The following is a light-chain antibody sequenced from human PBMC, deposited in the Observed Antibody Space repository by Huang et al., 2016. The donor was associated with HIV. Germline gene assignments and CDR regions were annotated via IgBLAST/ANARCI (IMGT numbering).Light chain of an antibody. CDR3: LQHNGHPLT. CDR1: QGISNR. Sequence: DIQMTQSPFVMSASVGDRVTISCRASQGISNRLVWFQQKPGRVPKRLIHDASSLESGVPTRFIGSGSGTEVTLTINSLQPEDFATYYCLQHNGHPLTFGGGTRVEIK. V-gene: IGKV1-17*03. CDR2: DAS. J-gene: IGKJ4*01.